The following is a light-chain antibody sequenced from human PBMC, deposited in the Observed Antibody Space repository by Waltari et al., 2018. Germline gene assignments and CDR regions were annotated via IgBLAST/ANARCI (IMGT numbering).Light chain of an antibody. V-gene: IGKV1-39*01. CDR2: AAS. CDR3: QHSYSTPYT. Sequence: DIQMTQSPSSLSASIGDRVIITFRASQSITTYLSWFKQKPGKAPKLLIYAASSLQSGVSSRFSGSGSGTDFTLTISSLQPEDFATYYCQHSYSTPYTFGQGTKLEIK. J-gene: IGKJ2*01. CDR1: QSITTY.